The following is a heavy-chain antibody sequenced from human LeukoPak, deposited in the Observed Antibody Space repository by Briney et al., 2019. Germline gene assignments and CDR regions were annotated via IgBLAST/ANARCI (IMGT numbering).Heavy chain of an antibody. CDR2: INSDGGST. CDR3: GRDLGAYDMDV. J-gene: IGHJ6*02. V-gene: IGHV3-74*01. CDR1: GFTFSTYW. Sequence: PGGSLRLSCAASGFTFSTYWMHWVRQAPGKGLVWVSRINSDGGSTSYADSVRGRFTISRDNAKNTLYLQMNSLRAGDTAIYYCGRDLGAYDMDVWGQGTTVTVSS.